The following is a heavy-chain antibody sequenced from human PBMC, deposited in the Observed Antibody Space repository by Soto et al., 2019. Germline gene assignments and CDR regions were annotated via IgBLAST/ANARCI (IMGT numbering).Heavy chain of an antibody. CDR2: IKQDGSEK. CDR1: GFTFSSYW. V-gene: IGHV3-7*01. Sequence: GGSLRLSCAASGFTFSSYWMSWVLQASGKGLEWVANIKQDGSEKYYVDSVKGRFTISRDNAKNSLYLQMHSLRAEDKAVYYCDRVSLHGMDVWGQGSTVSVSS. CDR3: DRVSLHGMDV. J-gene: IGHJ6*02.